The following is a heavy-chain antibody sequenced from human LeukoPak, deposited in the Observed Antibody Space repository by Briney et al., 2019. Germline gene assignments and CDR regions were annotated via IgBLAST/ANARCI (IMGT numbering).Heavy chain of an antibody. Sequence: SETLSLTCTVSGGSISSYYWSWIRQPPGKGLEWIGYIYYSGSTNYNPSLKSRVTISVDTSKNQFSLKLSSVTAADTAVYYCASARGVDTASYDAFDIWGQGTMVTVSS. V-gene: IGHV4-59*08. CDR3: ASARGVDTASYDAFDI. D-gene: IGHD5-18*01. CDR1: GGSISSYY. CDR2: IYYSGST. J-gene: IGHJ3*02.